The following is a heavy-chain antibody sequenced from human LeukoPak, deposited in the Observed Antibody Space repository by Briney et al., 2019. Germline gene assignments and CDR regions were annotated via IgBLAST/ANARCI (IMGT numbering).Heavy chain of an antibody. CDR1: GGSISPYY. CDR3: ARGLGVIVVVVAATNFDY. CDR2: IYYSGST. J-gene: IGHJ4*02. Sequence: KPAETLSLTCTVSGGSISPYYWSWIRQPPGKGLEWIGSIYYSGSTYYNPSLKSRVTISVDTSKNQFSLKLSSVTAADTAVYYCARGLGVIVVVVAATNFDYWGQGTLVTVSS. V-gene: IGHV4-59*05. D-gene: IGHD2-15*01.